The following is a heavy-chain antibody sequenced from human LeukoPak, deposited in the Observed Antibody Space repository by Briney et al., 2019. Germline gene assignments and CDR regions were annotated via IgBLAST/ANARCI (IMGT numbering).Heavy chain of an antibody. CDR2: ITDNGAHT. Sequence: PGGSLRLSCAASGFTISNSAMTWVRQAPGKGLDWVSIITDNGAHTFYADSVKGRFTIPRDTSENTLYLQMNSLRADDTAVYYCATVGGSCSSSNCFAYFAYWGQGTLLTVSS. CDR3: ATVGGSCSSSNCFAYFAY. CDR1: GFTISNSA. J-gene: IGHJ4*02. D-gene: IGHD2-2*01. V-gene: IGHV3-23*01.